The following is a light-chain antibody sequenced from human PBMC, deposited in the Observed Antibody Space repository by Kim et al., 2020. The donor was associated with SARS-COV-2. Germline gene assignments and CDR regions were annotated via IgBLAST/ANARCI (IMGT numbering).Light chain of an antibody. Sequence: GQRVIISWSGRQSNIRGNYGNWYQQLPGTAPRLLIYTDNERPSGVPARFSGSKSGTSASLAISGLQSEDEADYYCATWDDTLNSAVFGGGTQLTVL. CDR1: QSNIRGNY. J-gene: IGLJ2*01. CDR2: TDN. V-gene: IGLV1-44*01. CDR3: ATWDDTLNSAV.